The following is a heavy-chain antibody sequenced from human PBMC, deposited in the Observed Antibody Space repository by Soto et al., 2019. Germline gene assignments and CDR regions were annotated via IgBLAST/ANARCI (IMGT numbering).Heavy chain of an antibody. V-gene: IGHV1-69*01. D-gene: IGHD2-2*01. Sequence: QVQLVQSGAEVKKPGSSVKVSCKASGGTFSSYAISWVRQAPGQGLEWMGGVIPIFGTANYAQKFQGRVTITAHEATSTAYMELSSLRAEDPAVYYCAWGERGYCSSTSCSHYYYGMDVWGQWTTVTVSS. CDR3: AWGERGYCSSTSCSHYYYGMDV. CDR1: GGTFSSYA. CDR2: VIPIFGTA. J-gene: IGHJ6*02.